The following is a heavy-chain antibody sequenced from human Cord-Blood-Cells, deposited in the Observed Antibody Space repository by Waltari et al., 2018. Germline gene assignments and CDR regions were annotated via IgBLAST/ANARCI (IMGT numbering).Heavy chain of an antibody. CDR3: AWISGSYFDY. CDR1: GFPFSSYT. CDR2: ISSSSSYI. D-gene: IGHD1-26*01. Sequence: EVQLVESGGGLVKPGGSLSLSCAASGFPFSSYTMNWVRPAPGKGLEWVSSISSSSSYIYYADSVKGRFTISRDNAKNSLYLQMNSLRAEDTAVYYCAWISGSYFDYWGQGTLVTVSS. V-gene: IGHV3-21*01. J-gene: IGHJ4*02.